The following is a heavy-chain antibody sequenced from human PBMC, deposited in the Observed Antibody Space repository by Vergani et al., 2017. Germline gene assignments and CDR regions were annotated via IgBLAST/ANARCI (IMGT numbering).Heavy chain of an antibody. CDR3: ARVMSGAGFDY. CDR2: TRNQANSYTT. Sequence: EVQLVESGGGLVQPGGSLRLSCAASGFTFSDHYMDWVRQAPGKGLEWVGRTRNQANSYTTEYAASVKGRFTISRDDSKNSLYLKMNSLKTEDTAMYFCARVMSGAGFDYWGQGTLVTVSS. CDR1: GFTFSDHY. D-gene: IGHD3-10*01. J-gene: IGHJ4*02. V-gene: IGHV3-72*01.